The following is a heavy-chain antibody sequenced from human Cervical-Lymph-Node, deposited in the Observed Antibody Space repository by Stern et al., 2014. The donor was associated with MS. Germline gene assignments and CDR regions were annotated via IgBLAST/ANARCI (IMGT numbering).Heavy chain of an antibody. V-gene: IGHV4-61*02. CDR1: GGSISSGRDY. J-gene: IGHJ4*02. CDR3: AREMRGWRTDY. CDR2: IYTTGGT. D-gene: IGHD3-10*01. Sequence: VQLVESGPGLVKPSQTLSLTCTVSGGSISSGRDYWSWIRQPAGKGLEWIGRIYTTGGTNYNPSLTSRVTMSVATSKNQFSLTRSSVTAADTAVYYCAREMRGWRTDYWGQGTLVTVSS.